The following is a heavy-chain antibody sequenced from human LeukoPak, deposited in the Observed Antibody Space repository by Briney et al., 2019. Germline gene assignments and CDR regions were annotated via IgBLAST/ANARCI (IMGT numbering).Heavy chain of an antibody. CDR3: AREGNSGGFDC. D-gene: IGHD4-23*01. CDR1: GFTVSSKY. Sequence: PGGSLRLSCAVSGFTVSSKYMSWVRQAPGKGLEWVSVIYSGGSTYYADSVKGRFSISRDNSKNTLYLQMNSLRAEDTAVYYCAREGNSGGFDCWGQGTLVIVSS. V-gene: IGHV3-66*01. CDR2: IYSGGST. J-gene: IGHJ4*02.